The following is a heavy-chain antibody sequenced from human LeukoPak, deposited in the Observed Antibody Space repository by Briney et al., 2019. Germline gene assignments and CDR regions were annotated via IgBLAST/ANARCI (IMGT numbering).Heavy chain of an antibody. CDR3: ARDIGGPSAI. J-gene: IGHJ3*02. Sequence: GASVKVSCKASGYTFTGYYIHWVRQAPGQGLEWMGRINPNSGVTNYAQKFQGRVTMTRDTSISTAYMELTRLRPDDTAIYYCARDIGGPSAIWGQGTMVTVSS. V-gene: IGHV1-2*06. CDR1: GYTFTGYY. D-gene: IGHD1-26*01. CDR2: INPNSGVT.